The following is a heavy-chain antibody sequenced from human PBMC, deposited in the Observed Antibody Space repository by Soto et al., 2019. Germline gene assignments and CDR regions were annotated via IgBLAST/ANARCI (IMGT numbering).Heavy chain of an antibody. CDR1: GFTFSSYA. CDR3: AKERWAVAGTPTLDH. CDR2: ISGGTSST. J-gene: IGHJ4*02. V-gene: IGHV3-23*01. D-gene: IGHD6-19*01. Sequence: EVQLLESGGGLVQPGGSLRLSCAASGFTFSSYAMSWVRQAPGKGLEWVSAISGGTSSTYYADSVKGRFTISRDNSKNTLYLQMNSLRAEDTAVYYCAKERWAVAGTPTLDHWGQRTLVTVPS.